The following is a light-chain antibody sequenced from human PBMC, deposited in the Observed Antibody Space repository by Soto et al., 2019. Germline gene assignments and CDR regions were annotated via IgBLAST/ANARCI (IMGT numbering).Light chain of an antibody. CDR3: LTWGPGIWV. CDR1: SRHTNYA. Sequence: QLVLTQSPSASASLGASVKLTCSLSSRHTNYAIGWHQVQPEKGPRYLMKINSDGRHIKGDGIPDRFSGSSSGAERYLTISSLRSEDEADYYCLTWGPGIWVFGGGTKLTVL. J-gene: IGLJ3*02. V-gene: IGLV4-69*01. CDR2: INSDGRH.